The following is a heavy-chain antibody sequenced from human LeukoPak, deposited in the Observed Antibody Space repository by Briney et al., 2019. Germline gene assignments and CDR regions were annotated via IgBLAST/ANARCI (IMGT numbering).Heavy chain of an antibody. V-gene: IGHV3-7*01. Sequence: GGSLGLSCAGSGFSVSGYWMTWVRQAPGKGLEWVANIKQDGSEKNYVDSVKGRFTISRDNAENSLFLQMNSLRVEDTAVYYCAREWQGGIAAAGTRIEGDYWGQGTLVAVSS. D-gene: IGHD6-13*01. J-gene: IGHJ4*02. CDR2: IKQDGSEK. CDR1: GFSVSGYW. CDR3: AREWQGGIAAAGTRIEGDY.